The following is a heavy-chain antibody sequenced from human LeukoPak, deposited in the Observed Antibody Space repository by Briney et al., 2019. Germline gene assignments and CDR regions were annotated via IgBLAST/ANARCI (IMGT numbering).Heavy chain of an antibody. Sequence: SETLSLTCTVSGGSFSSDYWSWIRQPPGKGLEWIGNIYYSGSTKYNPSLMSRVTISVDTSKNQLSLKLSSVTAADTAVYYCARQHYYDTSGYYSWYFDYWGQGTLVTVSS. V-gene: IGHV4-59*08. CDR3: ARQHYYDTSGYYSWYFDY. J-gene: IGHJ4*02. CDR2: IYYSGST. D-gene: IGHD3-22*01. CDR1: GGSFSSDY.